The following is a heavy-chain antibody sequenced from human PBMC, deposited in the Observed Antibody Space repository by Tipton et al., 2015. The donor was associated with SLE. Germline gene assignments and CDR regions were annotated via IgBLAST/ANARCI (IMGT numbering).Heavy chain of an antibody. CDR3: ARHVGVAYYYAMDV. CDR1: GGSIRSYY. CDR2: MYYSGIT. D-gene: IGHD2-15*01. V-gene: IGHV4-59*01. Sequence: TLSLTCSVSGGSIRSYYWSWIRQTPGKGLEWIGYMYYSGITNYNPSFYGRVSISVDTSRNQFSLKMNSVTAADTAMYYCARHVGVAYYYAMDVWGQGTTVVISS. J-gene: IGHJ6*02.